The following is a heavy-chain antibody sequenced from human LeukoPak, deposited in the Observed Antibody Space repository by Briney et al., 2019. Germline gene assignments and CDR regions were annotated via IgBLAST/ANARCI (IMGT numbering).Heavy chain of an antibody. CDR2: ISGSGENT. D-gene: IGHD3-3*01. J-gene: IGHJ4*02. CDR3: ARGFWRLDD. CDR1: GFTFSTYA. V-gene: IGHV3-23*01. Sequence: GGSLRLSCAASGFTFSTYAMSWVRQAPGKGLEWVSAISGSGENTYYVDSVKGRFTISRDNSKNTLYLQMNTLGVEDTAVYYCARGFWRLDDWGQGTLVTVSS.